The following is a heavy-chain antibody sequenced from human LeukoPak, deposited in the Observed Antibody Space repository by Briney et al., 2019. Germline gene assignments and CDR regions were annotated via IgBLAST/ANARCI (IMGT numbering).Heavy chain of an antibody. CDR1: GYPFIGYY. V-gene: IGHV1-2*02. Sequence: GASVKVSCKASGYPFIGYYMHWVRQAPGQGLEWMGWINPDSGGTKYAQSFQGRVTMTRDTSISTAYMELSRLRSDDTAVYYCARGFKIRYSGYDFWETPVDYWGQGTLVTVSS. D-gene: IGHD5-12*01. CDR2: INPDSGGT. J-gene: IGHJ4*02. CDR3: ARGFKIRYSGYDFWETPVDY.